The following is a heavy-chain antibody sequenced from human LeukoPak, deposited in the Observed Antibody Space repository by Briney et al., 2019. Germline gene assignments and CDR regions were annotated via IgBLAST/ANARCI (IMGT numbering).Heavy chain of an antibody. CDR2: VYSSGTT. V-gene: IGHV4-4*08. CDR1: GGSISGYY. Sequence: SETLSLTCTVSGGSISGYYWNWIRQTPGKGLEWIGYVYSSGTTKYNAALKRRVTISVDTSKNQFSLKMNSVTAADTAVYYCXRDRGGYGRTNYYYYYGMD. J-gene: IGHJ6*01. D-gene: IGHD5-12*01. CDR3: XRDRGGYGRTNYYYYYGMD.